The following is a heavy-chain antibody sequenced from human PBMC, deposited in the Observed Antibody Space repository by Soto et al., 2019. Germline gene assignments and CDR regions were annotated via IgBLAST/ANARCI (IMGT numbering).Heavy chain of an antibody. J-gene: IGHJ6*02. Sequence: PGGSLRLSCAASGFTFSSYAMHWVRQAPGKGLEWVAVISYDGSNKYYADSVKGRFTISRDNSKNTLYVQVKSLRPEDTAVYYCAKAILSATIGPYAMDVWGQGTTVTVSS. D-gene: IGHD3-16*01. CDR1: GFTFSSYA. V-gene: IGHV3-30-3*01. CDR3: AKAILSATIGPYAMDV. CDR2: ISYDGSNK.